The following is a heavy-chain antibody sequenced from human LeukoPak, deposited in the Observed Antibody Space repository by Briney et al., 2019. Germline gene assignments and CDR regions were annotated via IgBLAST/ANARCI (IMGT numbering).Heavy chain of an antibody. CDR1: GGSISSYY. CDR3: ARLPPYSSSWYFDY. J-gene: IGHJ4*02. D-gene: IGHD6-13*01. Sequence: PSETLSLTCTVSGGSISSYYWSWIRQPPGKGLEWIGYIYYSGSTNYNPSLKSRVTISVDTSKNQFSLKLSSVTAADTAVYYCARLPPYSSSWYFDYWGQGTLVTVSS. V-gene: IGHV4-59*12. CDR2: IYYSGST.